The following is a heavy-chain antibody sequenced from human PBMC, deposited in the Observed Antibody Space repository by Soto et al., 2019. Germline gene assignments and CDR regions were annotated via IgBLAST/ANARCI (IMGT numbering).Heavy chain of an antibody. D-gene: IGHD3-10*01. CDR1: GASISSDSW. V-gene: IGHV4-4*02. J-gene: IGHJ4*02. CDR3: AELKFGKFGTY. Sequence: PSETLSLTCAVSGASISSDSWWSCVRQPPGKGLEWIAEIHHSGDDNYTPSLQSRAIISLDKSRNQFSLKLMSVTAADTAVYYCAELKFGKFGTYWGQGIPVTVSS. CDR2: IHHSGDD.